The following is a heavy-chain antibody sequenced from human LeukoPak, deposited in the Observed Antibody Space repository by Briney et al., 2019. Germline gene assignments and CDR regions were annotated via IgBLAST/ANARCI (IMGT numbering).Heavy chain of an antibody. CDR2: IYTSGST. CDR3: ATLGYSYGTDY. D-gene: IGHD5-18*01. CDR1: GDSISSGNYY. Sequence: SETLSPTCTVSGDSISSGNYYWTWIRQPAGKGLEWIGRIYTSGSTNYNPSPKSRVTISVDTSKNQFSLKLSSVTAADTAVYYCATLGYSYGTDYWGQGTLVTVSS. J-gene: IGHJ4*02. V-gene: IGHV4-61*02.